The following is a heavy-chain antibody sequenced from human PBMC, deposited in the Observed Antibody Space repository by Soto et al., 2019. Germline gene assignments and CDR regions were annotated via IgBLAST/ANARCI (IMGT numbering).Heavy chain of an antibody. CDR2: INAGNGNT. V-gene: IGHV1-3*01. CDR1: GYTFTSYA. CDR3: AAPLHYYYYMDV. Sequence: ASVKVSCKASGYTFTSYAMHWVRQAPGQRLEWMGWINAGNGNTKYSQKFQGRVTITRDTSASTAYMELSSLRSEDTAVYYCAAPLHYYYYMDVWGKGTTVTVSS. J-gene: IGHJ6*03.